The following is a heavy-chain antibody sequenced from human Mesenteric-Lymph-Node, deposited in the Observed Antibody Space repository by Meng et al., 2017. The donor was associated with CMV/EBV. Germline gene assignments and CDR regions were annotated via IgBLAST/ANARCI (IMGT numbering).Heavy chain of an antibody. CDR3: ARGRITTFRESDRMDV. D-gene: IGHD3-3*01. CDR1: GFTFSSYS. Sequence: GGSLRLSCAASGFTFSSYSMNWVRQAPGKGLEWVSSISSSSSYIYYADSVKGRFTISRDNAKNSLYLQMNSLRAEDTAVYYCARGRITTFRESDRMDVWGQGTTVTVSS. J-gene: IGHJ6*02. CDR2: ISSSSSYI. V-gene: IGHV3-21*01.